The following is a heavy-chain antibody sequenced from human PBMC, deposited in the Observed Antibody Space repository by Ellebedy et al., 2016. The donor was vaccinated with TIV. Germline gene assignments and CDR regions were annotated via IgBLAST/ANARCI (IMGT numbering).Heavy chain of an antibody. CDR3: VGAIS. D-gene: IGHD3-16*01. CDR2: ISLISKV. V-gene: IGHV3-48*01. CDR1: GFSVSDYS. Sequence: LSLTXXASGFSVSDYSMNWVRQAPGKGLEWVSHISLISKVSYAGSVKGRFTISRDNAKSSLYLQMNSLRAEDTAMYYCVGAISWGQGTLVTVSS. J-gene: IGHJ5*02.